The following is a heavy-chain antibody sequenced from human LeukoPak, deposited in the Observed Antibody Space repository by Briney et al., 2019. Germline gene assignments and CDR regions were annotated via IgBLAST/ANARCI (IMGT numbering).Heavy chain of an antibody. D-gene: IGHD3-22*01. CDR1: GYTFTSYD. Sequence: ASVKVSCKASGYTFTSYDINWVRQATGQGLEWMGWMNPNSGNTGYAQKFQGRVAMTRNTSISTAYMELSSLRSEDTAVYYCARVGGDSSGYYYFDYWGQGTLVTVSS. CDR2: MNPNSGNT. CDR3: ARVGGDSSGYYYFDY. V-gene: IGHV1-8*01. J-gene: IGHJ4*02.